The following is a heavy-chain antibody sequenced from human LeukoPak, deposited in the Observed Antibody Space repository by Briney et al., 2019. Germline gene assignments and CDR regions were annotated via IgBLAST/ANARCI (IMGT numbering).Heavy chain of an antibody. CDR3: ARINWNPDY. CDR2: IHHSGSI. Sequence: SETLSLTCGVSGYSISNGYHWGWIRQPPGKGLEWIGSIHHSGSIYHNPSLKSRVTMSVDTSKNQFSLKLTSVTASDTAVYYCARINWNPDYWGQGTLVTVSS. CDR1: GYSISNGYH. J-gene: IGHJ4*02. D-gene: IGHD1-1*01. V-gene: IGHV4-38-2*01.